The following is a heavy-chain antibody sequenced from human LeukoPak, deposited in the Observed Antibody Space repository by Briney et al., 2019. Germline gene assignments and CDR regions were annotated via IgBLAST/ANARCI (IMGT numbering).Heavy chain of an antibody. CDR2: MNPNSGNT. J-gene: IGHJ4*02. D-gene: IGHD1-26*01. CDR3: ARGPKWTGSYYYFDY. Sequence: ASVKVSCKTSVYTFPSYDINWVPQATGQGLEWMGWMNPNSGNTGYTQKFQGRVTISRNTSITTAYMELSSLRSEDTGVYYCARGPKWTGSYYYFDYWGQGTLVTVTS. V-gene: IGHV1-8*01. CDR1: VYTFPSYD.